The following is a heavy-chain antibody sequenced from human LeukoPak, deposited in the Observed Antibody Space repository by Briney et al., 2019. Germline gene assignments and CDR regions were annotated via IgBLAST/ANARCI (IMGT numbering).Heavy chain of an antibody. D-gene: IGHD3-10*01. Sequence: GGSLRLSCAASGFSFSTYWMGGVRQAPGKGPEWVANINQHGSEKYYVDSVRGRFTISRDNAKDSLYLQMNSLRADDTAVYYCAGSIDWGQGTLVTVSS. CDR1: GFSFSTYW. CDR3: AGSID. J-gene: IGHJ4*02. V-gene: IGHV3-7*03. CDR2: INQHGSEK.